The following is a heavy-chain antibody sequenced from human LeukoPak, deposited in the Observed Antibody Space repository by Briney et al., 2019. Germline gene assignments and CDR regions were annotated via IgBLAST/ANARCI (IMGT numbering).Heavy chain of an antibody. D-gene: IGHD7-27*01. V-gene: IGHV3-66*02. Sequence: AGGSLRLSCAASGFTVSSYYMSWVRQAPGKGLEWVSVIYSGGSTYYADSVKGRLTISRDNSKNTLCLQMNSLRAEDTAVYYCARGLSGDPYYFDYWGQGTLVTVSS. J-gene: IGHJ4*02. CDR3: ARGLSGDPYYFDY. CDR1: GFTVSSYY. CDR2: IYSGGST.